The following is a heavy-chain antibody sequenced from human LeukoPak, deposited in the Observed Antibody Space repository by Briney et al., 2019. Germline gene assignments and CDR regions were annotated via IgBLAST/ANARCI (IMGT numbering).Heavy chain of an antibody. CDR3: ARGGDYDVLTGYHYYFDY. Sequence: PSETLSLTCTVSGGSISSSSYYWGWIRQPPGKGLEWIGSIYYSGSTYYNPSLKSRVTISVDTSKNQFSLKLSSVTAADTAVYFCARGGDYDVLTGYHYYFDYWGQGTLVTVSS. V-gene: IGHV4-39*07. J-gene: IGHJ4*02. CDR1: GGSISSSSYY. D-gene: IGHD3-9*01. CDR2: IYYSGST.